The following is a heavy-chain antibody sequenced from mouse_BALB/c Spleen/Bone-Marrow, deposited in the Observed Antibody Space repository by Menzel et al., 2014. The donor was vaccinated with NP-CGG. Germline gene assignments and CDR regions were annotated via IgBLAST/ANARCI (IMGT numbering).Heavy chain of an antibody. Sequence: VQLQQSGPELVKPGASVKISCKAPGYSFTGYYMHWVKQSHVKSLEWIGRINPYNGATSYNQNFKDKASLTVDKSSSTAYMELHSLTSEDSAVYYCARGYGNYDYWYFDVWGAGTTVTVSS. CDR2: INPYNGAT. D-gene: IGHD2-1*01. CDR3: ARGYGNYDYWYFDV. V-gene: IGHV1-31*01. CDR1: GYSFTGYY. J-gene: IGHJ1*01.